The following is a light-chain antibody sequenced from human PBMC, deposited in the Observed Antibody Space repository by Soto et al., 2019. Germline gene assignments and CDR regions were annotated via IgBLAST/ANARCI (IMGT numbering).Light chain of an antibody. Sequence: QSALTQPASVSGSPGQSITISCTGTSSDVLGYNFVSWYQLHPGKAPKLMIYDVSNRPSGVSNRFSGSKSGNTASLTISGLQAEDEADYYCSSYTSTSTLVVFGGGTKVTVL. V-gene: IGLV2-14*01. J-gene: IGLJ2*01. CDR1: SSDVLGYNF. CDR3: SSYTSTSTLVV. CDR2: DVS.